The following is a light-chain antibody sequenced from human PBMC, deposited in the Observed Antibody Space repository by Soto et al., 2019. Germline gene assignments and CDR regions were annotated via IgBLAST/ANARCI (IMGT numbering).Light chain of an antibody. CDR1: QSISSN. CDR2: AAS. CDR3: QQSYSTPLT. J-gene: IGKJ4*01. Sequence: DIQMTQSPSSLSASVGDRVTITCRASQSISSNLNWYQQKPGKAPKLLIYAASSLQSGVPSRFSGSGSGTDFTLTISSLQPVDFATYYCQQSYSTPLTFGGGTKAEIK. V-gene: IGKV1-39*01.